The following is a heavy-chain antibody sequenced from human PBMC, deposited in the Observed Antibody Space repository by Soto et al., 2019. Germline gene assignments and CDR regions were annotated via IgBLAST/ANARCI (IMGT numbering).Heavy chain of an antibody. D-gene: IGHD3-22*01. CDR3: AKVPSPHYYDSSGVGHYFDY. CDR2: ISGSGGST. CDR1: GFTFSSYA. J-gene: IGHJ4*02. Sequence: EVQLLESGGGLVQPGGSLRLSCAASGFTFSSYAMSWVRQAPGKGLEWVSAISGSGGSTYYADSVKGRFTISRDNSKNTLYLKMNSLRAEDTAVYYCAKVPSPHYYDSSGVGHYFDYWGQGTLVTVSS. V-gene: IGHV3-23*01.